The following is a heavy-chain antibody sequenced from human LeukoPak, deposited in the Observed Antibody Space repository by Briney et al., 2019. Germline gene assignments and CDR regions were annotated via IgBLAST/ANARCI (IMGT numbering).Heavy chain of an antibody. V-gene: IGHV4-39*01. CDR1: GVSINNVVYY. D-gene: IGHD6-25*01. Sequence: SETLSLTCSVSGVSINNVVYYWDWIRQPPGKALDWIGDIYQTGTTHYNPSFESRVTISADTSNHQVSLKMNAVTAADTAVYYCARRRGSSSGGPFDYWGRGTLVIVSS. CDR3: ARRRGSSSGGPFDY. J-gene: IGHJ4*02. CDR2: IYQTGTT.